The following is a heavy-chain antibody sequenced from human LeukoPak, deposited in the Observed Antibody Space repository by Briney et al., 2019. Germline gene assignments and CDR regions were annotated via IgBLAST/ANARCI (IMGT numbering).Heavy chain of an antibody. CDR1: GFTFSSYA. J-gene: IGHJ4*02. D-gene: IGHD5-18*01. CDR2: ISSSSTYM. CDR3: ARAGYSYGPRGFDY. V-gene: IGHV3-21*01. Sequence: GGSLRLSCAASGFTFSSYAMSWVRQAPGKGLEWVSSISSSSTYMYYADSVKGRFTISRDNAKNSLYLQMNSLRDEDTAVYYCARAGYSYGPRGFDYWGQGTLVTVSS.